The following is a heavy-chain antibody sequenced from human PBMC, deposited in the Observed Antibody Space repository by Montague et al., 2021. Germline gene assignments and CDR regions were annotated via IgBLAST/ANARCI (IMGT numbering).Heavy chain of an antibody. CDR1: GFTFSVYS. Sequence: PLRLSCAASGFTFSVYSMHWVRQVPEKGLVWVAHININGSILTYADSVKGRFTVTRDSSKNMVYLQMDSLRAEDTAVYFCARDESNTSSLDYWGQGTLVTVSS. D-gene: IGHD3-10*01. CDR3: ARDESNTSSLDY. V-gene: IGHV3-74*03. CDR2: ININGSIL. J-gene: IGHJ4*02.